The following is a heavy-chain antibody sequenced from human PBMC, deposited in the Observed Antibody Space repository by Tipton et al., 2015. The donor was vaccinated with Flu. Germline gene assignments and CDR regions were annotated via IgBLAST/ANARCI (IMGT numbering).Heavy chain of an antibody. CDR3: ARHTGDSVRGVIDY. D-gene: IGHD3-10*02. CDR2: IFRTGNT. CDR1: GDSISSDYY. J-gene: IGHJ4*02. Sequence: TLSLTCTISGDSISSDYYWGWIRQPPGKGLEWIGNIFRTGNTYRNPSFKSRVTISVDTSKNQFSLRLSSVTAADTAVYYCARHTGDSVRGVIDYWGQGTLVTVSS. V-gene: IGHV4-38-2*02.